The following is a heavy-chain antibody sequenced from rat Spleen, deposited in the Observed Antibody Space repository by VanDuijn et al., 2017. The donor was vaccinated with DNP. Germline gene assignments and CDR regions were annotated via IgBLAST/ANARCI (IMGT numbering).Heavy chain of an antibody. CDR1: GFTFSNYH. CDR3: AGHALLTTFDY. Sequence: EVQLVESGGGLVQPGRSLKLSCAASGFTFSNYHMAWVRQAPRKGLEWVATISPSGSRTYYPDSVKGRFTISRDNPKSSLYLQMNSLKSEDTATYYCAGHALLTTFDYWGQGVMVTVSS. CDR2: ISPSGSRT. J-gene: IGHJ2*01. V-gene: IGHV5-25*01. D-gene: IGHD1-8*01.